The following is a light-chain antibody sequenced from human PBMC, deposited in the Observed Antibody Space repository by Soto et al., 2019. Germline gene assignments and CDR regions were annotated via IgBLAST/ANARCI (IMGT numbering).Light chain of an antibody. CDR3: QQYDNLPLALT. V-gene: IGKV1-33*01. J-gene: IGKJ4*01. CDR2: DAS. CDR1: QDISNY. Sequence: DIQMTQSPSSLSASVGDRVTITCQASQDISNYLNWYQQKPGKAPKLLIYDASNLETGVPSRFSGSGSGTDLTFTISSLQPEDIATYYCQQYDNLPLALTFGGGTKVELK.